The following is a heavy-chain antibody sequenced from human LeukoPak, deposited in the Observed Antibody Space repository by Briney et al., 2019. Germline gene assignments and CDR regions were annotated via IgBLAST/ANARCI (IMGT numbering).Heavy chain of an antibody. CDR2: ISNDGSRK. CDR3: ARDRAWNYFDY. CDR1: GFTFSRHG. J-gene: IGHJ4*02. V-gene: IGHV3-30*03. Sequence: GGSLRLSCAPSGFTFSRHGMHWVRQAPGKGLEWVAIISNDGSRKYYAHSVEGRFTISRDNSKNTLYLQIDSLRAEDTAVYYCARDRAWNYFDYWGQGTLVTVSS. D-gene: IGHD3-3*01.